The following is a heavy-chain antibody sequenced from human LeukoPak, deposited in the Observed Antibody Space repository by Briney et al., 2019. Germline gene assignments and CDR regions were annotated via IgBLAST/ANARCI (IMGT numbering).Heavy chain of an antibody. D-gene: IGHD3-22*01. J-gene: IGHJ4*02. V-gene: IGHV1-2*02. CDR3: ARGGNYYDSSGYYYNY. CDR1: GYTFTGYY. Sequence: GASVKVSCKASGYTFTGYYMHWVRQAPGQGLEWMGWINPNSGGTNYAQKFQGRVAMTRDTSISTAYMELSRLRSDDTAVYYCARGGNYYDSSGYYYNYWGQGTLVTVSS. CDR2: INPNSGGT.